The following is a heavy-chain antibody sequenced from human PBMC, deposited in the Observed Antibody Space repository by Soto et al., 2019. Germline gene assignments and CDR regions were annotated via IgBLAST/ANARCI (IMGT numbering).Heavy chain of an antibody. J-gene: IGHJ6*02. D-gene: IGHD3-22*01. V-gene: IGHV3-15*07. CDR1: GFTFSNAW. CDR3: TTESEDYDSSGYNNYYYGMDV. Sequence: LRLSCAASGFTFSNAWMNWVRQAPGKGLEWVGRIKSKTDGGTTDYAAPVKGRFTISRDDSKNTLYLQMNSLKTEDTAVYYCTTESEDYDSSGYNNYYYGMDVWGQGTTVTVSS. CDR2: IKSKTDGGTT.